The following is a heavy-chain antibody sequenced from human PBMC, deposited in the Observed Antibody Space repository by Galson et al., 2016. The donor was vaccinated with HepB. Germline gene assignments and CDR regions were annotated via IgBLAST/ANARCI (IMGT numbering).Heavy chain of an antibody. CDR1: GGSISSGGYY. V-gene: IGHV4-31*03. CDR3: ARVRVQYYFDY. Sequence: TLSLTCTVSGGSISSGGYYWSWIRQHPGKGLEWIGYVYYNGITYYNSSLKSRVTISVDTSKTQFPLKLNSGTAADTAVYYCARVRVQYYFDYWGQGALVTVSS. J-gene: IGHJ4*01. CDR2: VYYNGIT.